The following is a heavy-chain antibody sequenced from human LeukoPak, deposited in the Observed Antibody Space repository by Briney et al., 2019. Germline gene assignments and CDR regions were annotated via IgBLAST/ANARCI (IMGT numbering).Heavy chain of an antibody. CDR2: IIPIFGTA. Sequence: ASVKVSCKASGGTFSSYAISWVRQAPGQGLEWMGRIIPIFGTASYAQKFQGRVTITTDESTSTAYMELSSLRSEDTAVYYCARDVCLDFWSGEYYMDVWGKGTTVTVSS. CDR1: GGTFSSYA. V-gene: IGHV1-69*05. J-gene: IGHJ6*03. D-gene: IGHD3-3*01. CDR3: ARDVCLDFWSGEYYMDV.